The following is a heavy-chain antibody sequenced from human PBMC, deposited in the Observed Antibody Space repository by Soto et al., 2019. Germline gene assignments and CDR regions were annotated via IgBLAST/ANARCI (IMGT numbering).Heavy chain of an antibody. D-gene: IGHD2-15*01. CDR3: ASVVDCSGGSCYSNYYYMDV. V-gene: IGHV4-4*02. CDR2: IYHRGST. J-gene: IGHJ6*03. CDR1: SGSIIGSNW. Sequence: PSETLSHNCGVVSGSIIGSNWRSWIRQHAGKGQEWIGEIYHRGSTNYNPYLKSRVSISVDKSKNQISLKLSSVTAADTAVYYCASVVDCSGGSCYSNYYYMDVWGKGTTVTGSS.